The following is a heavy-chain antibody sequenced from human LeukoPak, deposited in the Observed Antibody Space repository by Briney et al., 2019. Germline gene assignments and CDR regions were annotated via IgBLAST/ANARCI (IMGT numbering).Heavy chain of an antibody. D-gene: IGHD6-13*01. J-gene: IGHJ1*01. V-gene: IGHV4-34*01. CDR1: GGSFSGYY. CDR2: INHSGST. CDR3: ARGQAAAGRGRGFQH. Sequence: SETLSLTCAVYGGSFSGYYWSWIRQPPGKGLEWIGEINHSGSTNYNPSLKSRVTISVDTSKNQFSLKLSSVTAADTAVYYCARGQAAAGRGRGFQHWGQGTLVTVSS.